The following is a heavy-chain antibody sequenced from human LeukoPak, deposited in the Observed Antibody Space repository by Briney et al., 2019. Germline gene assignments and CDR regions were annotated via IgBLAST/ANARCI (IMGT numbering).Heavy chain of an antibody. Sequence: PGGSLRLSCAASGFTFSSYEMNWVRQAPGKGLEWVSYISSSGSTIYYADSVEGRFTISRDNAKNSLYLQMDSLRAEDTAIYYCARWYSPGWGSYRYNTRGYFDYWGQGTLVTVSS. J-gene: IGHJ4*02. V-gene: IGHV3-48*03. CDR2: ISSSGSTI. CDR1: GFTFSSYE. CDR3: ARWYSPGWGSYRYNTRGYFDY. D-gene: IGHD3-16*02.